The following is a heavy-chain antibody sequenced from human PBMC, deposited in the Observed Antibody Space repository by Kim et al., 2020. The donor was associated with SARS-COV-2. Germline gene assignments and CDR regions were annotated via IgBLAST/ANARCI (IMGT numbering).Heavy chain of an antibody. V-gene: IGHV3-74*01. J-gene: IGHJ4*02. D-gene: IGHD1-7*01. Sequence: YADHGKCRFTISRDNAKNTLYLKMNSLRAEDTAVYYCTTTGTTGPYYFDFWGQGSLVTVSS. CDR3: TTTGTTGPYYFDF.